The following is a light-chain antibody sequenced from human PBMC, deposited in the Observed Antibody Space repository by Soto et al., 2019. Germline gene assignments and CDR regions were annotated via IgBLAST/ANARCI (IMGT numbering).Light chain of an antibody. Sequence: ERVMTQSPVTLSVAPGERATLSCRASQSITNNLAWYQQKPGQAPRLLIYGASNRATGIPDRFSGSGSGTDFTLTISRLEPEDFAVYYCQQYGSSGTFGQGTKVDIK. CDR1: QSITNN. CDR2: GAS. J-gene: IGKJ1*01. V-gene: IGKV3-20*01. CDR3: QQYGSSGT.